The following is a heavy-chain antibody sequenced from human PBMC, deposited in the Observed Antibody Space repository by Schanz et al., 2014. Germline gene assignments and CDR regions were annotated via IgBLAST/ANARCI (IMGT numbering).Heavy chain of an antibody. V-gene: IGHV3-30*18. CDR1: GFSFSDYG. CDR3: AKQFLSYYFYGMDV. Sequence: QVQLVESGGSVVQPGRSLRLSCAGSGFSFSDYGMHWVRQAPGRGLEWVAVVCYDGSKKYYADSVKGRFTTSRDNSKNTVYLQMDSLRPEDTAVYYCAKQFLSYYFYGMDVWGQGTTVSVSS. CDR2: VCYDGSKK. J-gene: IGHJ6*02.